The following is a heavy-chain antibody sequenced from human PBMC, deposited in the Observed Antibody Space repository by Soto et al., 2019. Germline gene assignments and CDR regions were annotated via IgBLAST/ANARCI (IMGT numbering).Heavy chain of an antibody. CDR2: INAGNGNT. D-gene: IGHD6-13*01. J-gene: IGHJ4*02. Sequence: GASVKVSCKASGYTFTSYAMHWVRQAPGQRLEWMGWINAGNGNTKYSQKFQGKVTITRDTSASTAYMGLSSLRSEDTAVYYCARDQGLAAAGNLALDYWGQGTLVTVSS. V-gene: IGHV1-3*01. CDR3: ARDQGLAAAGNLALDY. CDR1: GYTFTSYA.